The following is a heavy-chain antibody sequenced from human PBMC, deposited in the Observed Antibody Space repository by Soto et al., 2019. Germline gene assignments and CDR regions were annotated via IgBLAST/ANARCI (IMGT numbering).Heavy chain of an antibody. V-gene: IGHV4-39*01. CDR3: ARLEIVGATKIDY. CDR2: IYYSGST. Sequence: PSETLSLTCTVSGGSISSSSYYWGWIRQPPGKGLEWIGSIYYSGSTYYNPSLKSRVTISVDTSKNQFSLKLSSVTAADTAVYYCARLEIVGATKIDYWGQGTLVTVSS. D-gene: IGHD1-26*01. J-gene: IGHJ4*02. CDR1: GGSISSSSYY.